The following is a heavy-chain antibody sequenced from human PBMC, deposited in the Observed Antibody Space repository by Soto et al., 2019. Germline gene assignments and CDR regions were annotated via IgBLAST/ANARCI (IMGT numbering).Heavy chain of an antibody. D-gene: IGHD2-15*01. V-gene: IGHV3-21*01. J-gene: IGHJ4*02. CDR1: GFTFSSYS. CDR3: ARGPSCSGGSCHYVFDY. CDR2: ISSSSSYI. Sequence: GGSLRVSCAASGFTFSSYSMNWGRQPPGKGLEWVSSISSSSSYIYYADSVKGRFTISRDNAKNSLYLQMNSLRAEDTAVYYCARGPSCSGGSCHYVFDYWGQGTLVTVSS.